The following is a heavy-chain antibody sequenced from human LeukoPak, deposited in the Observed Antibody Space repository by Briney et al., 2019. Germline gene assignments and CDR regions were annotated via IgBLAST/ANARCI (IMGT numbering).Heavy chain of an antibody. CDR3: ARGPPSGYGTTWFDY. Sequence: GGSLRLSCAASGFTFPSYWMGWVRQAPGKGLEWVASIKSGGSDKYNVDSVKGRSTISSEDDKNSLYLEVNKQSDEDTAVYYCARGPPSGYGTTWFDYWGQGTLVTVSS. CDR1: GFTFPSYW. V-gene: IGHV3-7*01. J-gene: IGHJ4*02. D-gene: IGHD2/OR15-2a*01. CDR2: IKSGGSDK.